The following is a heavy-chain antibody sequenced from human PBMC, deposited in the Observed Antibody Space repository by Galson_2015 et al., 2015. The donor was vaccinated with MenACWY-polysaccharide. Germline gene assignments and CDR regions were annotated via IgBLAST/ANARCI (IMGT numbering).Heavy chain of an antibody. CDR2: IYPGDSET. CDR3: ARRGNDYDSNLGRGWYFDL. V-gene: IGHV5-51*03. D-gene: IGHD3-22*01. Sequence: QSGAEVKRPGESLQISCKGSGATFTSSWIGWVRQMPGKGLEWMGIIYPGDSETIYSPSFQGQVTISADKSITTAYLQWSSLKTSDTAMFYCARRGNDYDSNLGRGWYFDLWGRGTLVTVSS. J-gene: IGHJ2*01. CDR1: GATFTSSW.